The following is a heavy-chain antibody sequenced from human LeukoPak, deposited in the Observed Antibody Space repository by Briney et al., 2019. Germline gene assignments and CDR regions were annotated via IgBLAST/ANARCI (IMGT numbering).Heavy chain of an antibody. CDR2: FDPEDGET. J-gene: IGHJ4*02. CDR1: GYTLTELS. V-gene: IGHV1-24*01. CDR3: ARVYGSYPPTEFDY. Sequence: ASVKVSCKVSGYTLTELSMHWVRQAPGKGLEWMGGFDPEDGETIHAQKFQGRVTMTEDTSTDTAYMELRSLRSDDTAVYYCARVYGSYPPTEFDYWGQGTLVTVSS. D-gene: IGHD1-26*01.